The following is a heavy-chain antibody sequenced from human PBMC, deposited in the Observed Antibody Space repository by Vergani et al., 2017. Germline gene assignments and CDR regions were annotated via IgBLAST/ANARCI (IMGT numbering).Heavy chain of an antibody. V-gene: IGHV4-39*01. CDR3: ARHSTVEWLVKLGWIDP. D-gene: IGHD6-19*01. CDR1: GASIRSSNYY. Sequence: QLQLQESGPGLVKPSATLSLTCSVSGASIRSSNYYWGWIRQPPGKGLGWIASIYYSGCTYYNPSLKSRVTISVDTSKNQFSLKLSSVTAADTAVYFCARHSTVEWLVKLGWIDPWGQGILVTVSS. J-gene: IGHJ5*02. CDR2: IYYSGCT.